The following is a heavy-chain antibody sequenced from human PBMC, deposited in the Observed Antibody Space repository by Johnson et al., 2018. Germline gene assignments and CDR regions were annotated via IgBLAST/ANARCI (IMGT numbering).Heavy chain of an antibody. Sequence: QVQLVQSGAEVKKPGSSXKVSCKASGGTFSSYAISWVRQAPGQGLEWMGGIIPIFGTANYAQKFQGRVTITADESTSTAYMELSSLRSEDTALYYCAKGLFLDFWSGSHAFDIWGQGTMVTVSS. CDR1: GGTFSSYA. J-gene: IGHJ3*02. D-gene: IGHD3-3*01. CDR2: IIPIFGTA. CDR3: AKGLFLDFWSGSHAFDI. V-gene: IGHV1-69*12.